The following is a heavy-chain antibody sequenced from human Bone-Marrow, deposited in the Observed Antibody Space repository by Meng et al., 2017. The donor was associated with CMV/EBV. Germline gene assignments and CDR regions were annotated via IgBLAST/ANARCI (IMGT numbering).Heavy chain of an antibody. D-gene: IGHD2-2*01. CDR2: ISYDGSNK. CDR3: AKGSYIVVVPAAFDY. J-gene: IGHJ4*02. CDR1: GFTFSSYA. V-gene: IGHV3-30*04. Sequence: GESLKISCAASGFTFSSYAMHWVRQAPGKGLEWVAVISYDGSNKYYADSVKGRFTISRDNSKNTLYLQMNSLRAEDTAVYYCAKGSYIVVVPAAFDYWGRGTVVTVSS.